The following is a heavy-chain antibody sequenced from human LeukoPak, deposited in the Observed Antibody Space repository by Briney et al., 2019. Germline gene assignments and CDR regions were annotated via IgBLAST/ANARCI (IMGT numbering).Heavy chain of an antibody. J-gene: IGHJ6*03. D-gene: IGHD6-13*01. CDR2: MNPNSGNT. CDR3: ARVAAAGFTLYYYYYYMDV. CDR1: GYTFTSYD. V-gene: IGHV1-8*03. Sequence: ASVKVSCKASGYTFTSYDINWVRQATGQGLEWMGWMNPNSGNTGYAQKFQGRVTITRNNSISTAYMELSSLRSEDTAVYYCARVAAAGFTLYYYYYYMDVWGKGTTVTVSS.